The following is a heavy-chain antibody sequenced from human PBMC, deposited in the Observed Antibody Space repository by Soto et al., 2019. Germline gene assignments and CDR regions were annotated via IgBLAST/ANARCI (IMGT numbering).Heavy chain of an antibody. CDR3: VRGGLSGSSWYHFDF. Sequence: QVQLHQWGAGLLKPSETLSLTCAVSGGSFSGYFWGWIRQPPGKGLEWIGEVNYGGSTNYTPSLKGRLTMAVDTYKNQVSLRLTSVTAADTAVYFCVRGGLSGSSWYHFDFWGQGSLVAVSS. D-gene: IGHD6-13*01. CDR2: VNYGGST. J-gene: IGHJ4*02. CDR1: GGSFSGYF. V-gene: IGHV4-34*01.